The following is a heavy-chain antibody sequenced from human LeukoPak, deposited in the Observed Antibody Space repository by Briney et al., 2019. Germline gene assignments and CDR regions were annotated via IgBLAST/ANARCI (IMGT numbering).Heavy chain of an antibody. V-gene: IGHV1-46*01. J-gene: IGHJ6*02. CDR3: ARDPATSGYDYGSYYYYGMDV. D-gene: IGHD5-12*01. CDR1: GYTFTSYY. CDR2: INPSGGST. Sequence: GASVKVSCKASGYTFTSYYMHWVRQAPGQGLEWMGIINPSGGSTSYAQKFQGRVTMTRDTSTSTVYMELSSLRSEDTAVYYCARDPATSGYDYGSYYYYGMDVWGQGTTVTVSS.